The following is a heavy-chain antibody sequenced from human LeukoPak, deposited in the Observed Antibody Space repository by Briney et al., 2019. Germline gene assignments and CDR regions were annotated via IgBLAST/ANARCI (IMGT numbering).Heavy chain of an antibody. V-gene: IGHV1-46*04. J-gene: IGHJ4*02. CDR2: INPSGGST. D-gene: IGHD1-26*01. CDR1: GYTFTSYY. CDR3: ARDGPYRGSYN. Sequence: ASVKVSCKASGYTFTSYYMNWVRQAPGKGLEWMGRINPSGGSTNYAKKLQGRVTMNRDKSKSTVYMELTSLRSEDTALYYCARDGPYRGSYNWGQGTLVTVSS.